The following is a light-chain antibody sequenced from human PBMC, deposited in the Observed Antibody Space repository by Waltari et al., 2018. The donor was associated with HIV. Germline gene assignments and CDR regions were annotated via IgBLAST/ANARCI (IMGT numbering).Light chain of an antibody. Sequence: QSALTQPPSASGSPGQSVTISCTGTSSDVGGYNYVSWYQQHPGKDPKLMIYEVIKRPSGVPDRFSGSKSGNTASLTVSGLQAEDEADYYCSSYAGSNNLFGGGTKLTVL. CDR3: SSYAGSNNL. V-gene: IGLV2-8*01. J-gene: IGLJ2*01. CDR2: EVI. CDR1: SSDVGGYNY.